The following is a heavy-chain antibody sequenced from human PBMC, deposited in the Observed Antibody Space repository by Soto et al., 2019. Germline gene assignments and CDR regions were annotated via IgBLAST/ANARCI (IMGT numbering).Heavy chain of an antibody. V-gene: IGHV4-61*01. CDR1: GGSVSSGSYY. CDR3: ASSGSYYSWFDP. CDR2: IYYSGST. Sequence: PSETLSLTCTVSGGSVSSGSYYWSWIRQPPGKGLEWIGYIYYSGSTNYNPSLKSRVTISVDTSKNQFSLKLSSVTAADTAVYYCASSGSYYSWFDPWGQGTLVTVS. D-gene: IGHD1-26*01. J-gene: IGHJ5*02.